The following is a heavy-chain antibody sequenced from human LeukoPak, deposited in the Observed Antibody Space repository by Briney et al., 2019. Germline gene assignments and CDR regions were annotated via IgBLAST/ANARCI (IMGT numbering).Heavy chain of an antibody. CDR2: ISAYNGNT. Sequence: ASVKVSCKASGYTFTSYGISWVRQAPGQGLEWMGWISAYNGNTNYAQKLQGRVTMTTDTSTSTAYMELRSLRSDDTAVYYCAREYDFWSGSTFYMDVWGKGTTVTVSS. V-gene: IGHV1-18*01. D-gene: IGHD3-3*01. CDR3: AREYDFWSGSTFYMDV. CDR1: GYTFTSYG. J-gene: IGHJ6*03.